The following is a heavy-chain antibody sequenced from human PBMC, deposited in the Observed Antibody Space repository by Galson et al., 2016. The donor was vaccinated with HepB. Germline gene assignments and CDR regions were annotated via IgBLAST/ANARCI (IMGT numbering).Heavy chain of an antibody. D-gene: IGHD3-10*01. J-gene: IGHJ4*02. V-gene: IGHV3-15*07. Sequence: SLRLSCATSGFIFNNAWMNWVRQAPGKGLEWVGRIRSKTDGGTTDYAAPVKGRFTISRDDSKNTLYLQMNSLKTEDTAVYCCTTVFGYGSADYWGQGTLVTVSS. CDR3: TTVFGYGSADY. CDR2: IRSKTDGGTT. CDR1: GFIFNNAW.